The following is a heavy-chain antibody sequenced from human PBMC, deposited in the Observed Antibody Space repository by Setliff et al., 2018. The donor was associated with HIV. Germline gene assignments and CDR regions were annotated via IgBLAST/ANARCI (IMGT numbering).Heavy chain of an antibody. Sequence: GGSLRLSCAASGFTFSTYAMSWVRQAPGKGLEWVSSISGGGSSTNYTDSVRGRFTISRDNAKNSLYLQMSSLRADDAAVYYCARSVGYTFGYWNYWGQGTLVTVSS. D-gene: IGHD5-18*01. J-gene: IGHJ4*02. CDR3: ARSVGYTFGYWNY. CDR1: GFTFSTYA. CDR2: ISGGGSST. V-gene: IGHV3-23*01.